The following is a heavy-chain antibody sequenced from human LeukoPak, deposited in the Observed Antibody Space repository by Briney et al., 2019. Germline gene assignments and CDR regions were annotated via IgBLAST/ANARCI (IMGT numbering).Heavy chain of an antibody. CDR3: ARENSGSYYFFDY. V-gene: IGHV3-74*01. J-gene: IGHJ4*02. D-gene: IGHD1-26*01. CDR1: GFTFSSYW. Sequence: RGSLRLSCAAYGFTFSSYWTHCVRQAPGDGLVWVSRINSDGSSTGYADSVKGRFTISRDNAKNTLYLQMNSLRAEDTAVYYCARENSGSYYFFDYWGQGTLVTVSS. CDR2: INSDGSST.